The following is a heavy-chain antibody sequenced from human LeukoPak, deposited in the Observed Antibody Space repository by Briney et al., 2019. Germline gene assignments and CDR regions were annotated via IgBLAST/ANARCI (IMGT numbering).Heavy chain of an antibody. Sequence: GASVKVSCKASGYTFTSYGISWVRQAPGQGLEWMGWISAYNGNTNYAQKLQGRVTMTTDTSTSTAYMELRSLRSDDTAVYYCARDGGSSGYFYYYYGMDVWGQGTTVTVSS. J-gene: IGHJ6*02. D-gene: IGHD3-22*01. V-gene: IGHV1-18*01. CDR2: ISAYNGNT. CDR1: GYTFTSYG. CDR3: ARDGGSSGYFYYYYGMDV.